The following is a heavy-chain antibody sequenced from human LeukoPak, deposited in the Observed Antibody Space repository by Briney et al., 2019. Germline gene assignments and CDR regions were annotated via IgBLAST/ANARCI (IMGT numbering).Heavy chain of an antibody. D-gene: IGHD3-9*01. Sequence: SVKVSCKASGGTFSSYAISWVRQAPGQGLEWMGGIIPIFGTANYAQKFQGRVTITADESTSTAYMELSSLGSEDTAVYYCARGAQLRYFDWLLSPWGQGTLVTVSS. J-gene: IGHJ5*02. CDR1: GGTFSSYA. CDR2: IIPIFGTA. CDR3: ARGAQLRYFDWLLSP. V-gene: IGHV1-69*01.